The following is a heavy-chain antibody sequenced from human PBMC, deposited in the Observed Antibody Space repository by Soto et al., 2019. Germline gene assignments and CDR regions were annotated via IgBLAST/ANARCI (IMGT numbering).Heavy chain of an antibody. CDR2: INPNSGGT. CDR3: ARGPFYYDRSGYYYIDH. V-gene: IGHV1-2*02. J-gene: IGHJ4*02. D-gene: IGHD3-22*01. CDR1: GYTFTGSC. Sequence: QVPLVQSGAEVKKPGASVKVSCKASGYTFTGSCIHWVRQAPGQGLDWMGWINPNSGGTNYAQNFQGRVTMTRDTSVSTAYMELSRLSSDDTAVYYCARGPFYYDRSGYYYIDHWGQGTLVTVSS.